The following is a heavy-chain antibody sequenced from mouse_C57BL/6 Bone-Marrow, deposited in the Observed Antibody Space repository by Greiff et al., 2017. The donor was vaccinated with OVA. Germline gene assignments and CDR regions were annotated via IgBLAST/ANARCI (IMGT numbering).Heavy chain of an antibody. CDR3: ARDDYGSSDGWFAY. D-gene: IGHD1-1*01. CDR2: INPSSGYT. V-gene: IGHV1-4*01. J-gene: IGHJ3*01. Sequence: QVQLKESGADLARPGASVTMSCKASGYTFTSYTMHWVKQRPGQGLAWIGYINPSSGYTKYNQKFKDKATLTADKSSSTAYMQLSSLTSEDSAVYYCARDDYGSSDGWFAYWGQGTLVTVSA. CDR1: GYTFTSYT.